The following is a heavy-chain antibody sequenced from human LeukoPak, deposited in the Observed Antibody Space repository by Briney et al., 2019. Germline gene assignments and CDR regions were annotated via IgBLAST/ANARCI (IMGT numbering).Heavy chain of an antibody. V-gene: IGHV3-74*01. CDR1: GFTFSSAW. CDR3: ARGGNYYLDY. Sequence: GGSLRLSCAVSGFTFSSAWMHGVRQAPGKGLEWVSRMNSGGTTINYADSVKGRFTISRDNAKNTLYLQMHSLTAEDTAVYFCARGGNYYLDYWGQGTLATVSS. J-gene: IGHJ4*02. CDR2: MNSGGTTI.